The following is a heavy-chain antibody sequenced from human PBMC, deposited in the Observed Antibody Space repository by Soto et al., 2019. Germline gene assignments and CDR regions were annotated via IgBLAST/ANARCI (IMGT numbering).Heavy chain of an antibody. Sequence: GGSLRLSCAASGFTFSDYYMSWIRQAPGKGLEWVSYISSSGSTIYYADSVKGRFTISRDNAKNSLYLQMNSLRAEDTAVYYCARTVDCSSTSCYFYDYWGQGTLVTVSS. J-gene: IGHJ4*02. V-gene: IGHV3-11*01. CDR2: ISSSGSTI. CDR1: GFTFSDYY. CDR3: ARTVDCSSTSCYFYDY. D-gene: IGHD2-2*01.